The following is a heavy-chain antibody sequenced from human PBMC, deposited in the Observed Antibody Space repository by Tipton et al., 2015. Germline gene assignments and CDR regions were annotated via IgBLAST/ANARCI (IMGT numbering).Heavy chain of an antibody. J-gene: IGHJ4*02. CDR2: LSYSGKT. CDR3: ACQDYDSLTRDYQTVDY. CDR1: GGSISSSNYY. Sequence: TLSLTCTVSGGSISSSNYYWGWIRQPPGKGLEWIGSLSYSGKTDYNPPLRSRVTMSRDTSKNQFSLKLTSVTAADTAVYYCACQDYDSLTRDYQTVDYWGQGTLVTVSS. V-gene: IGHV4-39*07. D-gene: IGHD3-9*01.